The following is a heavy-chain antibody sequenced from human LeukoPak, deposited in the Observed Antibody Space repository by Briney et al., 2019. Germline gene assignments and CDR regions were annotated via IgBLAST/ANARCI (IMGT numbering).Heavy chain of an antibody. CDR3: ARDAPDLRYFDWSNLHYYYYYYMDV. CDR2: ISSSGSTI. J-gene: IGHJ6*03. V-gene: IGHV3-48*03. Sequence: GGSLRLSCAASGFTFSSYEMNWVRQAPGKGLEWVSYISSSGSTIYYADSVKGRFTISRDNAKNSLYLQMNSLRAEDTAVYYCARDAPDLRYFDWSNLHYYYYYYMDVWGKGTTVTISS. CDR1: GFTFSSYE. D-gene: IGHD3-9*01.